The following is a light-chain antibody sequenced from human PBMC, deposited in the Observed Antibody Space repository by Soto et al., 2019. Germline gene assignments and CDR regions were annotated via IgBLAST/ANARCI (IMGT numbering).Light chain of an antibody. CDR1: SSNIGAGYD. V-gene: IGLV1-40*01. J-gene: IGLJ1*01. CDR3: QSYDSSLSGSRV. Sequence: QLVLTQPPSVSGAPGQRVTISCTGSSSNIGAGYDVHWYQQLPGTAPKLLIYGNSNRPSGVPDRFSGSKSGTSASLAITGLQAEDEADYYCQSYDSSLSGSRVFGTGTKLNVL. CDR2: GNS.